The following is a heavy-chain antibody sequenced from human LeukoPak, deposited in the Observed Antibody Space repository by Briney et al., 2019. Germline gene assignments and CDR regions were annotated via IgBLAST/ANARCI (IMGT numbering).Heavy chain of an antibody. CDR3: ASGITMIVGGAFDI. CDR1: GFTFSGYA. Sequence: GGSLRRSCAASGFTFSGYAMHWVRQAPGKGLEWVAVISYDGSNKYYADSVKGRFTISRDNSKNTLYLQMNSLRAEDTAVYYCASGITMIVGGAFDIWGQGTMVTVSS. V-gene: IGHV3-30-3*01. CDR2: ISYDGSNK. D-gene: IGHD3-22*01. J-gene: IGHJ3*02.